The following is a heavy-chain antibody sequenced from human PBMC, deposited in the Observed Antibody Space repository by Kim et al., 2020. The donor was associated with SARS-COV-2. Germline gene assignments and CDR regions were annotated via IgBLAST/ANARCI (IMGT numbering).Heavy chain of an antibody. D-gene: IGHD5-18*01. CDR3: ANGPPVRIAMVTVDY. Sequence: SVRVRFTISRDNYKNTLYLQRNSLRAEDTAVYYCANGPPVRIAMVTVDYWGQGTLVTVSS. J-gene: IGHJ4*02. V-gene: IGHV3-23*01.